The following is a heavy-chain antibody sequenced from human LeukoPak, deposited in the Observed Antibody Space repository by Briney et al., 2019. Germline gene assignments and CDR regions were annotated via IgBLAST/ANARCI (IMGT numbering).Heavy chain of an antibody. Sequence: EASVKVSCKASGGTFSSYAISWVRQDPGQGLEWMGGIIPIFGTANYAQKFQGRVTITADESTSTAYMELSSLRSEDTAVYYCASRIRGSLLRFLEWLSFDYWGQGTLVTVSS. CDR1: GGTFSSYA. D-gene: IGHD3-3*01. J-gene: IGHJ4*02. V-gene: IGHV1-69*13. CDR2: IIPIFGTA. CDR3: ASRIRGSLLRFLEWLSFDY.